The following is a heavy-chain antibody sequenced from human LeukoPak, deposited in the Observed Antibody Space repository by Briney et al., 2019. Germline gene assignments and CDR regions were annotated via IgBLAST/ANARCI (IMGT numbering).Heavy chain of an antibody. CDR2: ISWNSGSI. CDR3: AIVGAAVGIRYYYYGMDV. V-gene: IGHV3-9*01. J-gene: IGHJ6*02. D-gene: IGHD6-13*01. CDR1: RFTFYDYP. Sequence: TGGSLRLSCAGSRFTFYDYPMHWVRHAPGQGLEWVSGISWNSGSIGYADSEKGRFTISRDNAKNSLYLQMNSLRAEDTALYYCAIVGAAVGIRYYYYGMDVWGQGTTVTVSS.